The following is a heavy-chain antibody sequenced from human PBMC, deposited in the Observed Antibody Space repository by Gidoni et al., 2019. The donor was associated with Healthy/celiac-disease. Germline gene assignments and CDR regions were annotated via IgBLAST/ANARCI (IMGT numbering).Heavy chain of an antibody. CDR1: GGSISSCGYY. V-gene: IGHV4-31*03. J-gene: IGHJ4*02. D-gene: IGHD3-22*01. Sequence: QVQLQESGPGLVKPSQTLSLTCTVSGGSISSCGYYWSLIRQHPGKGLEWIGYIYYSGSTYYNPSLKSRVTISVDTSKNQFSLKLSSVTAADTAVYYCATLPEGKYYYDSSGYYGWAEVDYWGQGTLVTVSS. CDR2: IYYSGST. CDR3: ATLPEGKYYYDSSGYYGWAEVDY.